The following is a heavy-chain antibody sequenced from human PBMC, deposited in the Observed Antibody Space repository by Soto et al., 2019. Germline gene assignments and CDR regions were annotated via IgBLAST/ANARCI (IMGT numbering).Heavy chain of an antibody. Sequence: QVQLQESGPGLVKPSETLSLTCTVSGGSISSYYWSWIRQPPGKGLEWIGYIYYSGSTTYNPSLKSRVTISADTSKNQLSLNLSSVTAADTALYYCARQRAFCSGKSCALGYYYYVDVWGIGTKVTVSS. CDR2: IYYSGST. CDR1: GGSISSYY. J-gene: IGHJ6*03. D-gene: IGHD2-2*01. CDR3: ARQRAFCSGKSCALGYYYYVDV. V-gene: IGHV4-59*08.